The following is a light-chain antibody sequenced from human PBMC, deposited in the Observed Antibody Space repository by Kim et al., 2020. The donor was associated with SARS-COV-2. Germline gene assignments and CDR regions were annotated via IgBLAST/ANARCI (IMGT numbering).Light chain of an antibody. CDR2: GAS. CDR1: QSVSSCY. CDR3: QQYGSSQGWT. J-gene: IGKJ1*01. V-gene: IGKV3-20*01. Sequence: VDRANRPRRASQSVSSCYLAWYQQKPGQPPRLLIYGASSSATGIQDSYSGSESVTDLTLTNSKLEPEDFAVYYCQQYGSSQGWTFGQGTKVDIK.